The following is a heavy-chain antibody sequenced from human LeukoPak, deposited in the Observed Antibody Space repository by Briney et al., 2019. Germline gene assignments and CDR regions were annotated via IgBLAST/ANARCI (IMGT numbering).Heavy chain of an antibody. CDR3: ARGQVGAPGWFDP. CDR2: IIPIFGTA. V-gene: IGHV1-69*05. D-gene: IGHD1-26*01. CDR1: GYIFTSYA. Sequence: SVKVSCKASGYIFTSYAISWVRQAPGQGLEWMGGIIPIFGTANYAQKFQGRVTITTDESTSTAYMELSSLRSEDTAVYYCARGQVGAPGWFDPWGQGTLVTVSS. J-gene: IGHJ5*02.